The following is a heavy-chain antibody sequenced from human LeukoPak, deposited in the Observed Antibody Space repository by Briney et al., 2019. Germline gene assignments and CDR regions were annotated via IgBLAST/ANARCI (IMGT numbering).Heavy chain of an antibody. CDR2: IIPIFGTA. V-gene: IGHV1-69*13. J-gene: IGHJ6*03. D-gene: IGHD6-19*01. CDR3: ASISSGWYPYYYYYYMDV. Sequence: ASVKVSCKASGGTFSSYAISWVRQAPGQGLEWMGGIIPIFGTANYAQKFQGRVTITADESTSTACMELSSLRSEDTAVYYCASISSGWYPYYYYYYMDVWGKGTTVTVSS. CDR1: GGTFSSYA.